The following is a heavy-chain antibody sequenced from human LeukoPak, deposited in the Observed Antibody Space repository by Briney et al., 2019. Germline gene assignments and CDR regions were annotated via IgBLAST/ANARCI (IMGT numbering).Heavy chain of an antibody. CDR3: ARRGYDSSGYSD. J-gene: IGHJ4*02. D-gene: IGHD3-22*01. CDR2: INHSGST. V-gene: IGHV4-34*01. Sequence: SETLSLTCAVYGGSFSGYYWSWIRQPPGKGLEWIGEINHSGSTNYNPSLKSRVTISVDTSKNQFSLKLSSVTAADTAVYYCARRGYDSSGYSDWGQGTLVTVSS. CDR1: GGSFSGYY.